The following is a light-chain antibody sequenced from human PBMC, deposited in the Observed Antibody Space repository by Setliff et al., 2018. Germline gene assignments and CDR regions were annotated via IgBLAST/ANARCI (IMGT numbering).Light chain of an antibody. Sequence: QSALTQPASVSGSPGQSITISCTGTSSDVGGYNYVSWYQQHPGKAPKLMIYDVSKRPSGVSNRFSGSKSGSTASLTISGLQAEDEADYYCSSYTSSSTLPVFGGGTQRTVL. J-gene: IGLJ3*02. CDR1: SSDVGGYNY. CDR3: SSYTSSSTLPV. CDR2: DVS. V-gene: IGLV2-14*01.